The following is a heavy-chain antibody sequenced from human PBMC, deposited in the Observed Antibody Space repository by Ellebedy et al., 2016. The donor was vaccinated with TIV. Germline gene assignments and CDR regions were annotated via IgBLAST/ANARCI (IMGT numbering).Heavy chain of an antibody. Sequence: AASVKVSCKASGYAFISYGIIWLRQAPGQGLEWMGWISPYNGNTNYEPEFQGGVIMTTVTSPRTAYLELRSLGSDDTAVYFCGSADYSGSRYVFYYWGQGTLVTVSS. CDR1: GYAFISYG. CDR2: ISPYNGNT. V-gene: IGHV1-18*01. CDR3: GSADYSGSRYVFYY. J-gene: IGHJ4*02. D-gene: IGHD6-13*01.